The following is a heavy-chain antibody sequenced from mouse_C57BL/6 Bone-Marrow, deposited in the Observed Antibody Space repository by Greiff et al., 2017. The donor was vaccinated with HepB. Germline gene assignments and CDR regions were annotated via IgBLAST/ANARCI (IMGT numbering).Heavy chain of an antibody. D-gene: IGHD2-4*01. CDR3: ARRDYYDYDFFAY. CDR2: IDPANGNT. V-gene: IGHV14-3*01. J-gene: IGHJ3*01. CDR1: GFNIKNTY. Sequence: EVQLQQSVAELVRPGASVKLSCTASGFNIKNTYMPWVKQRPEQGLEWIGRIDPANGNTKYAPKFQGKATITADTSSNTAYLQLSSLTSEDTAIYYCARRDYYDYDFFAYWGQGTLVTVSA.